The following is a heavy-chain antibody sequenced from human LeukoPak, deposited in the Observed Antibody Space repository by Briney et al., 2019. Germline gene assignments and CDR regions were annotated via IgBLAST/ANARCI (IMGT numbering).Heavy chain of an antibody. CDR1: GFTFSSYG. V-gene: IGHV3-30*03. CDR2: ISYDGSNK. CDR3: ARLSGSYYYYYGMDV. Sequence: PGGSLRLSCAASGFTFSSYGMHWVRQAPGKGLEWVAVISYDGSNKYYADSVKGRFTISRDNSKNTLYLQMNSLRAEDTAVYYRARLSGSYYYYYGMDVWGQGTTVTVSS. D-gene: IGHD1-26*01. J-gene: IGHJ6*02.